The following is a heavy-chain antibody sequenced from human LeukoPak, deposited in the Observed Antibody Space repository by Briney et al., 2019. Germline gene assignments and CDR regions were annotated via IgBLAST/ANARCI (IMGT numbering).Heavy chain of an antibody. D-gene: IGHD5-18*01. CDR3: ARAGYSYGYFGYYYYYMDV. J-gene: IGHJ6*03. CDR1: GYTFTGYY. V-gene: IGHV1-2*02. Sequence: ASVKVSCKASGYTFTGYYIHWVRQAPGQGLEWMGWINPNSGGTNYAQKFQGRVTMTRDTSISTAYMELSRLRSDDTAVYYCARAGYSYGYFGYYYYYMDVWGKGTTVTISS. CDR2: INPNSGGT.